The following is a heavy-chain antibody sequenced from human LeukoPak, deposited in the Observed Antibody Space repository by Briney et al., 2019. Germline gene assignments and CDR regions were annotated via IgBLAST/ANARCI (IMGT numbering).Heavy chain of an antibody. V-gene: IGHV3-30*18. CDR1: GFTFSSYG. J-gene: IGHJ4*02. D-gene: IGHD3-9*01. CDR3: AKDRFDWLLYNYFDY. CDR2: ISYDGSNK. Sequence: VGSLRLSCAASGFTFSSYGMHWVRQAPGKGLEWVAVISYDGSNKYYADSAKGRFTISRDNSKNTLYLQMNSLRAEDTAVYYCAKDRFDWLLYNYFDYWGQGTLVTVSS.